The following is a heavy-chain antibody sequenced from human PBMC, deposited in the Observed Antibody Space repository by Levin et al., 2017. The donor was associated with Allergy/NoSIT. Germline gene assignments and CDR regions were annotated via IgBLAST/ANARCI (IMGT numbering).Heavy chain of an antibody. CDR1: GFTFSSYG. D-gene: IGHD3-16*02. V-gene: IGHV3-30*18. CDR3: AKDPALLYVLGSYRYPLDLSYYFDY. Sequence: GESLKISCAASGFTFSSYGMHWVRQAPGKGLEWVAVISYDGSNKYYADSVKGRFTISRDNSKNTLYLQMNSLRAEDTAVYYCAKDPALLYVLGSYRYPLDLSYYFDYWGQGTLVTVSS. CDR2: ISYDGSNK. J-gene: IGHJ4*02.